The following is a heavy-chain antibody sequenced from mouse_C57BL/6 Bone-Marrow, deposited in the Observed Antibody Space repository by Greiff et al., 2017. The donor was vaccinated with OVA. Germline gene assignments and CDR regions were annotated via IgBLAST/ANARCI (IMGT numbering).Heavy chain of an antibody. V-gene: IGHV5-6*01. CDR2: ISSGGSYT. J-gene: IGHJ4*01. CDR3: ARLNYYGSSAMDY. Sequence: EVMLVESGGDLVKPGGSLKFSCAASGFNFSSYGMSWVRQTPDKRLEWVATISSGGSYTYYPASLKGRFTISRDNAKNTLYLQMSSLKSEDTAMYYGARLNYYGSSAMDYWGQGTSVTVSA. CDR1: GFNFSSYG. D-gene: IGHD1-1*01.